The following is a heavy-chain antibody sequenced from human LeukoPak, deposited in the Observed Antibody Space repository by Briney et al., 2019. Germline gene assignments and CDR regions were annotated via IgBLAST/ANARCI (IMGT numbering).Heavy chain of an antibody. Sequence: PSETLSLTCTVSGGSISSYYWSWIRQPPGKGLEWIGYIYYSGSTNYNPSLKSRVTISVDTSKNQFSLKLSSVTAADTAVYYCASGHDYGGYYFDYWGQGTLVTVSS. CDR1: GGSISSYY. CDR3: ASGHDYGGYYFDY. D-gene: IGHD4-23*01. J-gene: IGHJ4*02. V-gene: IGHV4-59*08. CDR2: IYYSGST.